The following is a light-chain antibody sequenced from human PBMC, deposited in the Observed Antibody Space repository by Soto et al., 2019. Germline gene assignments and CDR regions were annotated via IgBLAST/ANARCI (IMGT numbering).Light chain of an antibody. CDR1: TGDLGGYNY. J-gene: IGLJ2*01. V-gene: IGLV2-11*01. CDR3: CSYGGGYTPLL. Sequence: QSALTQPRSGSGSPGQSVTISCTGTTGDLGGYNYVSGYQQHPGQAPKHMIYDVTKRPSGVPDRFSGSKSGNTAALSISGLQADDEADYYCCSYGGGYTPLLFGGGTKVTVL. CDR2: DVT.